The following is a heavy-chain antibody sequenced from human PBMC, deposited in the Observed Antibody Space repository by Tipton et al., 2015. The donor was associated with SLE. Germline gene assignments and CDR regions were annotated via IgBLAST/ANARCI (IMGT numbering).Heavy chain of an antibody. D-gene: IGHD2-2*01. J-gene: IGHJ3*02. CDR1: GGTISSYY. CDR2: IYYSGST. Sequence: TLSLTCTVSGGTISSYYWSWIRQPPGKGLEWIGYIYYSGSTNYNPSLKSRVTISVDTSKNQFSLKLSTVTAADTAVYYCASGGHIVVVPAARVDAFDIWGQRTIVTVSS. CDR3: ASGGHIVVVPAARVDAFDI. V-gene: IGHV4-59*12.